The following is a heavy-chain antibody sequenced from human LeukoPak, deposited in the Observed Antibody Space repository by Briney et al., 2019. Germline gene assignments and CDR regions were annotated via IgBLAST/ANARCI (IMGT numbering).Heavy chain of an antibody. D-gene: IGHD4-11*01. J-gene: IGHJ3*02. Sequence: SETLSLTCSVSIGSISSSKWWSWVRQSPVKGLEWIGEIYLYGTTNYNPSFTSRVTMSVDRSRNQFSLKLTSVTAADTAVYYCARVRLDDYSNSFAFDIWGQGTMVTVSS. CDR1: IGSISSSKW. V-gene: IGHV4-4*02. CDR2: IYLYGTT. CDR3: ARVRLDDYSNSFAFDI.